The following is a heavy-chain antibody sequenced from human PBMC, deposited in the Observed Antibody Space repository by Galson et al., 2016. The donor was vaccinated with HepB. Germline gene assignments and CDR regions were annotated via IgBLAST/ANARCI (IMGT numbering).Heavy chain of an antibody. CDR2: IDPSGAFT. V-gene: IGHV1-46*01. CDR1: GYSFSTYY. Sequence: SVKVSCKASGYSFSTYYIHWVRQAPGQGLEWMGIIDPSGAFTTSADSFRGRVTMTRDKSTNTVYMQLSSLRSEDTAVYFCARGGTVVASWNYHADWFDPWGQGTLVTVSS. D-gene: IGHD2-15*01. J-gene: IGHJ5*02. CDR3: ARGGTVVASWNYHADWFDP.